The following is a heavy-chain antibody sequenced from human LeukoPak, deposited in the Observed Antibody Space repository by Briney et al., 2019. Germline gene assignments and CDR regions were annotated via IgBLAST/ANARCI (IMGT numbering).Heavy chain of an antibody. CDR1: GFTFSSYS. CDR2: ISSSSSYI. J-gene: IGHJ4*02. D-gene: IGHD4-17*01. V-gene: IGHV3-21*01. CDR3: ARWDYGDQFFDY. Sequence: GGSLRLSCAASGFTFSSYSMNWVRQAPGKGLEWVSSISSSSSYIYYADSVKGLFTISRDNAKNSLYLQMNSLRAEDTAVYYCARWDYGDQFFDYWGQGTLVTVSS.